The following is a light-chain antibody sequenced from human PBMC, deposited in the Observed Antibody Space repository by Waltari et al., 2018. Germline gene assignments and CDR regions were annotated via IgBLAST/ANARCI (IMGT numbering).Light chain of an antibody. J-gene: IGKJ2*01. CDR3: HQYNDGPPFN. CDR1: QSVTTN. Sequence: EIVMTQSPATLSVSPGERAIISCRASQSVTTNLAWYQQKPGQPPRLLIYGASTRATDTPARFSGSGSGTEFTLTITSLQSEDFAVYYCHQYNDGPPFNFGQGTKLEIK. V-gene: IGKV3-15*01. CDR2: GAS.